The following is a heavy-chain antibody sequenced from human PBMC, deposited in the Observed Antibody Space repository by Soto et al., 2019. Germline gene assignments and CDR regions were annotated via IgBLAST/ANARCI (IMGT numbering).Heavy chain of an antibody. V-gene: IGHV1-69*13. CDR3: ARDDGYKRRAHFDY. J-gene: IGHJ4*02. D-gene: IGHD5-12*01. Sequence: ASVKVSCKASGGTFSSYAISWVRQAPGQGLEWMGGIIPIFGTANYAQKFQGRVTITADESTSTAYMELSSLRSEDTAVYYCARDDGYKRRAHFDYWGQGTLVTVS. CDR1: GGTFSSYA. CDR2: IIPIFGTA.